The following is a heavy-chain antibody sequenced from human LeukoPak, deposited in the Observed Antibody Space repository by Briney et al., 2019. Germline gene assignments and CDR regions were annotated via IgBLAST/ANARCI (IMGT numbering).Heavy chain of an antibody. J-gene: IGHJ6*04. Sequence: ASVKVSCKASGGTFSSYAISWVRQAPGQGLEWMGGIIPIFGTANYAQQFQGRVTITADKSTSTAYMELSSLRSEDTAVYYCARYCSSTSCYLGDYYYYGMDVWGKGTTVTVSS. CDR2: IIPIFGTA. CDR3: ARYCSSTSCYLGDYYYYGMDV. D-gene: IGHD2-2*01. CDR1: GGTFSSYA. V-gene: IGHV1-69*06.